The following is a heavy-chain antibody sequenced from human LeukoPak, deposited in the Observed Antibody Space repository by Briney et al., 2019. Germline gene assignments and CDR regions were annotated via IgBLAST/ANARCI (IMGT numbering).Heavy chain of an antibody. J-gene: IGHJ4*02. CDR1: GYSIRSGYH. D-gene: IGHD3-22*01. V-gene: IGHV4-38-2*02. CDR2: IYYTGST. Sequence: SETLSLTCSVSGYSIRSGYHWAWIRQPPGKGLEWIGNIYYTGSTYYNPSLKSRVTISVETSKNQFSLKLTSVTAADTAVYYCATPDSSGYYYLYWGQGTLVTVSS. CDR3: ATPDSSGYYYLY.